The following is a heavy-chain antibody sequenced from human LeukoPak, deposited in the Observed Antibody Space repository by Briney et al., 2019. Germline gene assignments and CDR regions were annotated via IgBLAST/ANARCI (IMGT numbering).Heavy chain of an antibody. D-gene: IGHD3-10*01. CDR2: IIPILRTP. CDR1: GGTFSSYT. V-gene: IGHV1-69*08. J-gene: IGHJ5*02. CDR3: ARGYGGSGSYYRGSLTNWFDP. Sequence: GASVKVSCKASGGTFSSYTISWVRQAPGQGLEWMGGIIPILRTPNYAQKFQGRVTITADKSTSTAYMELSSLRSEDTAVYYCARGYGGSGSYYRGSLTNWFDPWGQGTLVTVSS.